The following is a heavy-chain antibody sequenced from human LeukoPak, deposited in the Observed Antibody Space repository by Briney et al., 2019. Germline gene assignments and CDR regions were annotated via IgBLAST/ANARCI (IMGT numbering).Heavy chain of an antibody. J-gene: IGHJ4*02. Sequence: ASVKVSCKASGYTFGGYYLHWVRQAPGQGLEWLGQINPNSGGTNYAQKFQGRVTVTWDTSISTTYLHLSRLTSDDTALYYCARGGSGYWGQGTLVTVSS. D-gene: IGHD1-26*01. CDR2: INPNSGGT. CDR3: ARGGSGY. V-gene: IGHV1-2*06. CDR1: GYTFGGYY.